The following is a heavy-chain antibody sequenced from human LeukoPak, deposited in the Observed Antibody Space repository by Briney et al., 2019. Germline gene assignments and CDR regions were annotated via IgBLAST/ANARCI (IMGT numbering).Heavy chain of an antibody. V-gene: IGHV3-7*01. Sequence: PGGSLRLSCAASGFTFSTYWMSWVRQAPGKGLEWVANIKQDGSEKYYVDSVKGRFTISRDNAKNSPYLQMNSLRVEDTAAYYCARVGLVTSGLDYWGQGTQVTVSS. CDR3: ARVGLVTSGLDY. CDR1: GFTFSTYW. J-gene: IGHJ4*02. CDR2: IKQDGSEK. D-gene: IGHD4-23*01.